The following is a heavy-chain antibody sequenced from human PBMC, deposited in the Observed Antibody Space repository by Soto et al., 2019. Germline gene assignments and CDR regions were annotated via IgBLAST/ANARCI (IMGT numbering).Heavy chain of an antibody. CDR1: GCTLTSYA. V-gene: IGHV1-69*13. D-gene: IGHD3-22*01. Sequence: SVKVSCKSSGCTLTSYAISWVRQAPGQGLEWMGGIIPIFGTANYAQKFQGRVTITADESTSTAYMELRSLRSEDTAVYYCARPRASSGYLPYYYYGMDVWGQGTTVTVS. CDR2: IIPIFGTA. CDR3: ARPRASSGYLPYYYYGMDV. J-gene: IGHJ6*02.